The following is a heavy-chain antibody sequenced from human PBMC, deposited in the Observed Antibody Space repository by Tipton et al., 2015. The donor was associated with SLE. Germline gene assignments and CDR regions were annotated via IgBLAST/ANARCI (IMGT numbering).Heavy chain of an antibody. CDR2: ISSSSSYT. V-gene: IGHV3-11*06. D-gene: IGHD4-11*01. CDR3: ALTTGGSGMDV. J-gene: IGHJ6*02. CDR1: GFTFSDYY. Sequence: SLRLSCAASGFTFSDYYMSWIRQAPGKGLEWVSYISSSSSYTNYADSVKGRFTISRDNAKNSLYLQMNSLRAEDTAVYYCALTTGGSGMDVWGQGTTATVSS.